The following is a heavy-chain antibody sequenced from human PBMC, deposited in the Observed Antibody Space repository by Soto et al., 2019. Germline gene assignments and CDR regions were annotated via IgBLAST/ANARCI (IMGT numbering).Heavy chain of an antibody. Sequence: PGGSLRLSCAASGFTFSSYGMHWVRQAPGKGLEWVAVISYDGSNKYYADSVKGRFTISRDNSKNTLCLQMNSLRAEDTAVYYCANAGHHLWSSSIDYWGQGTLVTVSS. CDR1: GFTFSSYG. D-gene: IGHD2-21*01. V-gene: IGHV3-30*18. J-gene: IGHJ4*02. CDR2: ISYDGSNK. CDR3: ANAGHHLWSSSIDY.